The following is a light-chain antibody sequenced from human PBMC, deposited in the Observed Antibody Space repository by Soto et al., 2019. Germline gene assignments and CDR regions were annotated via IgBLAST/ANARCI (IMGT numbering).Light chain of an antibody. J-gene: IGKJ5*01. CDR1: QSVSSY. CDR2: DAS. CDR3: QQRSNWPIT. V-gene: IGKV3-11*01. Sequence: EIVLTQSPATLSLSPGERATLSCRASQSVSSYLAWYQQKPGQAPRLLIYDASNRATGIPARFSGSGSGTDVTLTISSLEPEDFAVYYGQQRSNWPITVGQGTRLEIK.